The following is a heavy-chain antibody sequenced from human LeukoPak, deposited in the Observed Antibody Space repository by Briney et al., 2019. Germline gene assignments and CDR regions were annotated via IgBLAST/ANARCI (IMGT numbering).Heavy chain of an antibody. J-gene: IGHJ3*02. CDR1: GFTFDDYG. CDR3: ARVVGGYDPGDAFDI. V-gene: IGHV3-20*04. D-gene: IGHD5-12*01. Sequence: SGGSLRLSCAASGFTFDDYGMSWVRQAPGKGLEWVSGINWDGGSTGYADSVKGRFTISRDNAKNSLYLQMNSLRAEDTALYYCARVVGGYDPGDAFDIWGQGTMVTVSS. CDR2: INWDGGST.